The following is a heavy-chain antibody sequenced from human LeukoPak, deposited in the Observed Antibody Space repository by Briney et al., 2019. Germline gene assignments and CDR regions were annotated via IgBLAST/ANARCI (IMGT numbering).Heavy chain of an antibody. CDR1: GFTFSSYW. J-gene: IGHJ5*02. CDR2: INSDGSST. CDR3: ARGARVVPWSWFDP. V-gene: IGHV3-74*01. Sequence: GGSLRLSCAASGFTFSSYWMHWVRQAPGKGLVWVSRINSDGSSTSYADSVKGRFTISRDNAKNTLYLHMNSLRAEDTAVYYCARGARVVPWSWFDPWGQGTLVTVSS. D-gene: IGHD3-3*01.